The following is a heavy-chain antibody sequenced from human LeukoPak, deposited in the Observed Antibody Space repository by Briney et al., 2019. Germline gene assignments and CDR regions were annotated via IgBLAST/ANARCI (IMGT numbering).Heavy chain of an antibody. J-gene: IGHJ3*02. D-gene: IGHD1-26*01. Sequence: GTSLRLSCAASGFTFDNYAMHWVCQAPGKGLEWVALISNDGTNKYYADSVKGRFTMSRDNSKSTVYLQVNSLRAEDTAVYYCAVGLTIWGQGTMVTVSS. CDR2: ISNDGTNK. CDR1: GFTFDNYA. V-gene: IGHV3-30-3*01. CDR3: AVGLTI.